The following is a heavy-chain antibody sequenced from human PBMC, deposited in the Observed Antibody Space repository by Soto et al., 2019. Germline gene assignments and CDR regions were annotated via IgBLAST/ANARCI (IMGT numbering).Heavy chain of an antibody. D-gene: IGHD6-19*01. V-gene: IGHV3-72*01. CDR3: AQAEGGNGWRNFGY. CDR1: GFTFSDHY. J-gene: IGHJ4*02. CDR2: TRNKANSYST. Sequence: EVQLVESGGGLVQPGGSLRLSCATSGFTFSDHYIDWVLQAPGKGLEWVARTRNKANSYSTEYAQSVKGRFTISRDDSKNSLYLQMNSLKTENTAVYYCAQAEGGNGWRNFGYWGQGTLVTVSS.